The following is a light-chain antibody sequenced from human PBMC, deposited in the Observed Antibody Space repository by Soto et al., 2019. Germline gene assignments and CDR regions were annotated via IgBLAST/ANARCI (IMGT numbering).Light chain of an antibody. V-gene: IGKV1D-16*01. CDR2: TAS. CDR1: QGVGTF. J-gene: IGKJ5*01. CDR3: QQYSTYPRP. Sequence: DIRLTQSPSSLSASAGDRVAITCRASQGVGTFLAGYQHKPGKAPKSLIKTASTLQSGVPSRFSGSGSGTDFTLTISSLQPEDFATYYCQQYSTYPRPFGQGTRVDLK.